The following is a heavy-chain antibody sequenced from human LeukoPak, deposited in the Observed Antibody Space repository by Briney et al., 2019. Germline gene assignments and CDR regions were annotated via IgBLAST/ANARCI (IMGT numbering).Heavy chain of an antibody. CDR3: AREPTIFGVVLSRPFDY. V-gene: IGHV1-69*05. J-gene: IGHJ4*02. CDR2: IIPIFGTA. D-gene: IGHD3-3*01. Sequence: SVKVSCKASGGTFSSYAISGVRQAPGQGLEWMGGIIPIFGTANYAQKFQGRVTITTDESASTAYMELRSLRSDDTAVYYCAREPTIFGVVLSRPFDYWGQGTLVTVSS. CDR1: GGTFSSYA.